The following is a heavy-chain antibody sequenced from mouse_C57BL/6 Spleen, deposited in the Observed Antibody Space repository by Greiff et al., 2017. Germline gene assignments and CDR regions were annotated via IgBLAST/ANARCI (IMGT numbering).Heavy chain of an antibody. CDR2: IYPRDGST. J-gene: IGHJ4*01. V-gene: IGHV1-78*01. Sequence: VQLQQSDAELVKPGASVKISCKVSGYTFTDHTIHWMKQRPEPGLEWIGYIYPRDGSTKYNGKFKGKATLTADKSSSTAYMQLNSLTSEDSAVYFCARWYDYDGYAMDYWGQGTSVTVSS. D-gene: IGHD2-4*01. CDR3: ARWYDYDGYAMDY. CDR1: GYTFTDHT.